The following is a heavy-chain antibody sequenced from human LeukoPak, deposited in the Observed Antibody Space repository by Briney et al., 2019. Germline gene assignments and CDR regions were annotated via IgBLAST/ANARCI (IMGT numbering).Heavy chain of an antibody. CDR1: GGSFSGFY. Sequence: SETLSLTCAVYGGSFSGFYWIWIRQPPGKGLEWIGEINHSGSTSYNPSLKSRVAMSVDTSKNQSSLKLSSVTAADMAVYYCARAHQQVSYYGMDVWGRGTTVTVSS. V-gene: IGHV4-34*01. CDR3: ARAHQQVSYYGMDV. D-gene: IGHD2-2*01. CDR2: INHSGST. J-gene: IGHJ6*02.